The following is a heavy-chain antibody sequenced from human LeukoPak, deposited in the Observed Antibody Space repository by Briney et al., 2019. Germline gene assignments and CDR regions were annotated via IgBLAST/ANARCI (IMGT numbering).Heavy chain of an antibody. CDR2: IIPIFGTA. J-gene: IGHJ4*02. Sequence: SVKVSCKASGGTFSSYAISWVRQAPGQGLEWMGGIIPIFGTANYAQKFQGRVTITTDVSTSTAYMELSSLRSEDTAVYYCARHRSRMEWSLFDYWGQGTLVTVSS. CDR1: GGTFSSYA. V-gene: IGHV1-69*05. CDR3: ARHRSRMEWSLFDY. D-gene: IGHD3-3*01.